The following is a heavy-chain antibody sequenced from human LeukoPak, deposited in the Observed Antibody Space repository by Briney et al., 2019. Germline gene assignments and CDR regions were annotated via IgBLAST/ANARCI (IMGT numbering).Heavy chain of an antibody. D-gene: IGHD4/OR15-4a*01. J-gene: IGHJ4*02. CDR2: IYYSGST. CDR3: AKESGALGAPLYDY. Sequence: SETLSLTCTVSGGSISSGGYYWSWIRQHPGKGLEWIGYIYYSGSTYYNPSLKSRVTISVDTSKNQFSLKLSSVTAADTAVYYCAKESGALGAPLYDYWGQGILVTGSS. CDR1: GGSISSGGYY. V-gene: IGHV4-31*03.